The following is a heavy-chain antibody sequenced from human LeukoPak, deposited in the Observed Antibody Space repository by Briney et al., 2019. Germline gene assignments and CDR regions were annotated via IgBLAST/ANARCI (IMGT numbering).Heavy chain of an antibody. J-gene: IGHJ6*03. V-gene: IGHV1-18*01. D-gene: IGHD3-10*01. CDR2: ISAYNGNT. CDR3: ARGRSGSGSYYNFYYYYYYMDV. Sequence: ASVEVSCKASGYTFTSYGISWVRQAPGQGLEWMGWISAYNGNTNYAQKLQGRVTMTTDTSTGTAYMELRSLRSDDTAVYYCARGRSGSGSYYNFYYYYYYMDVWGKGTTVTISS. CDR1: GYTFTSYG.